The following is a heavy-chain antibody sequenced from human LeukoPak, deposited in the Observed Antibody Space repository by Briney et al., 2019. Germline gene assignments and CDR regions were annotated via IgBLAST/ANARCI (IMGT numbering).Heavy chain of an antibody. Sequence: PAESLRLSCAASGFSISSNYMSWIRQAPGKRLEWVSSIYYSGSTDSNASLKSRLTISADKSNNQFSLQLNTMTAADAAVYYYLRGYYESRVYSNAFDIWGQGAMVTVPS. CDR2: IYYSGST. D-gene: IGHD3-22*01. CDR3: LRGYYESRVYSNAFDI. CDR1: GFSISSNY. J-gene: IGHJ3*02. V-gene: IGHV4-59*01.